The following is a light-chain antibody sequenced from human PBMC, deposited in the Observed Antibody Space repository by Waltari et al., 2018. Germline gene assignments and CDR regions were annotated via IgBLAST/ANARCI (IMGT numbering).Light chain of an antibody. V-gene: IGKV3-20*01. J-gene: IGKJ1*01. CDR3: QQYGSSPTWT. CDR1: QSVSSRY. Sequence: EIVLTQSPGILSLSPGERATLSCRASQSVSSRYLVWYQQKPGQAPRLLIYGASSRATGIPDRFSGSGSGTDFTLTISRLEPEDFAVYYCQQYGSSPTWTFGQGTKVEIK. CDR2: GAS.